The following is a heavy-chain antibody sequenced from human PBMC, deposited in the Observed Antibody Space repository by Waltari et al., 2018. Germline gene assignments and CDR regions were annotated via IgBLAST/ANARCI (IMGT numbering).Heavy chain of an antibody. J-gene: IGHJ4*02. Sequence: QVQLQESGPGLVKPSETLSLPCDVSGYSLARAYFWGWIRQPPGKGLEWIGTIFHAGFTYYTPSLKGRVTMSVDTSKNRFSLNLSSVTAADTAVYYCARAPGVAAAAYFDYWGQGSLVTVSS. D-gene: IGHD6-13*01. CDR2: IFHAGFT. CDR1: GYSLARAYF. CDR3: ARAPGVAAAAYFDY. V-gene: IGHV4-38-2*01.